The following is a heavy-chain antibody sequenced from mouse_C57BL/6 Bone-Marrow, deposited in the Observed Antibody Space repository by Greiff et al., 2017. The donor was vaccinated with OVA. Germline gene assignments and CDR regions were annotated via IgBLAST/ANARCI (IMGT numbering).Heavy chain of an antibody. CDR2: IRLKSDNYAT. Sequence: EVKLVESGGGLVQPGGSMKLSCVASGFTFSNYWMNWVRQSPEKGLEWVAQIRLKSDNYATHYAESVKGRFTISRDDSKSSVYLQMNNLRAEDTGIYYCTGPPYYWYFDVWGTGTTVTVSS. CDR1: GFTFSNYW. J-gene: IGHJ1*03. CDR3: TGPPYYWYFDV. V-gene: IGHV6-3*01.